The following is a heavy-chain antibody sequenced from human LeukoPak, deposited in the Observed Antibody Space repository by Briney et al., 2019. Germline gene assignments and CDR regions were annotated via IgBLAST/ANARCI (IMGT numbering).Heavy chain of an antibody. CDR1: GVTFRDFL. J-gene: IGHJ4*01. CDR2: INQDVSQE. D-gene: IGHD1-26*01. CDR3: ARAREFDY. V-gene: IGHV3-7*01. Sequence: VGALRLSCAASGVTFRDFLMNWVREAPGGGLEWVAKINQDVSQEYYVDTVKGRFTISTDNTKSSLYLQMSSLRAENAAVYYCARAREFDYWGHGTLVTVSS.